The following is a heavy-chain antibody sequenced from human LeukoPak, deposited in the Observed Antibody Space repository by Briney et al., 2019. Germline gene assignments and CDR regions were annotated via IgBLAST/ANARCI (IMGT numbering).Heavy chain of an antibody. D-gene: IGHD3-22*01. J-gene: IGHJ4*02. CDR2: IYYSGST. CDR1: GGSISSYY. CDR3: ARAISYSDYYDSSGYSYYFDY. Sequence: SETLSLTCTVSGGSISSYYWSWIRQPPGKGLEWIGYIYYSGSTNYNPSLKSRVTISVDTSKNQFSLKLSSVTAADTAVYYCARAISYSDYYDSSGYSYYFDYWGQGTLVTVSS. V-gene: IGHV4-59*01.